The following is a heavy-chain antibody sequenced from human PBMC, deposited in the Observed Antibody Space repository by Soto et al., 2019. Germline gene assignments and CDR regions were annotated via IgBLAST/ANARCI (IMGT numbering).Heavy chain of an antibody. J-gene: IGHJ4*02. CDR1: GGSISSGDYY. CDR2: IYYSGST. Sequence: SSETLSLTCTVSGGSISSGDYYWSWIRQPPGKGLEWIGYIYYSGSTYYNPSLKSRVTISVDTSKNQFSLKLSSVTAADTAVYYCARGRRSEYFDYWGQGTLVTVS. CDR3: ARGRRSEYFDY. V-gene: IGHV4-30-4*01.